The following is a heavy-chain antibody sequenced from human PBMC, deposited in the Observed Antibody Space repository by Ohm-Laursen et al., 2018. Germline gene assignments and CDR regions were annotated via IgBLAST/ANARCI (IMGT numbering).Heavy chain of an antibody. Sequence: SVKVSCKASGYTFSDYYMHWVRQAPGQGLEWMGRIIPILGIANYAQKFQGRVTITADKSTSTAYMELSSLRSEDTAVYYCAKGVGAANWFDPWGQGTLVTVSS. CDR3: AKGVGAANWFDP. V-gene: IGHV1-69*04. J-gene: IGHJ5*02. CDR1: GYTFSDYY. CDR2: IIPILGIA. D-gene: IGHD2-15*01.